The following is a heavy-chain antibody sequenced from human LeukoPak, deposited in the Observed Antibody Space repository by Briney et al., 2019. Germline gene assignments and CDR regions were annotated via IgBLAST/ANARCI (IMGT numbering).Heavy chain of an antibody. V-gene: IGHV3-9*01. CDR1: GFTFDDYA. CDR2: ISWNGGSI. J-gene: IGHJ4*02. CDR3: AKDLGYSSSWPHFDY. Sequence: GRSLRFSCAASGFTFDDYAMHWVRQAPGKGLEWVSGISWNGGSIGYADSVKGRFTISRDNAKNSLYLQMNSLRAEDTALYYCAKDLGYSSSWPHFDYWGQGTLVTVSS. D-gene: IGHD6-13*01.